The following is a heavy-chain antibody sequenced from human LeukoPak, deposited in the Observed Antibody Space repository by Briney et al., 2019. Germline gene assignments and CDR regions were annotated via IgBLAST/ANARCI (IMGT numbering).Heavy chain of an antibody. J-gene: IGHJ4*02. CDR3: ARKLYDSSGYYYFDY. D-gene: IGHD3-22*01. CDR1: GYTFTSYY. CDR2: INPSGGST. V-gene: IGHV1-46*01. Sequence: ASVKVSCKASGYTFTSYYMHWVRQAPGQGLEWMGIINPSGGSTSYAQKFQGRVTMTRNTSTSTVYMELSSLRSEDTAVYYCARKLYDSSGYYYFDYWGQGTLVTASS.